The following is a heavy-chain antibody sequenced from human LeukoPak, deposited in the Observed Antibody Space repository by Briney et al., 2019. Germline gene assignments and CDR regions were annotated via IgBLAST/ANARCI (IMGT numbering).Heavy chain of an antibody. V-gene: IGHV3-30*04. J-gene: IGHJ6*03. CDR2: ISYDGSNK. CDR1: GFTFSRYG. D-gene: IGHD6-13*01. CDR3: ARNSGGRIAAAGHYYYYYMDV. Sequence: GGSLRLSCAASGFTFSRYGMHWVRQAPGKGLEWVTAISYDGSNKYYADSVKGRFTISRDNSKNTLYLQMNSLRAEDTAVYYCARNSGGRIAAAGHYYYYYMDVWGKGTTVTVSS.